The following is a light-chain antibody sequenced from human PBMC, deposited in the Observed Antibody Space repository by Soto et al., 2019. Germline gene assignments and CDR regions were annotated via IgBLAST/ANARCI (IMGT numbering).Light chain of an antibody. CDR3: QQYYSTPYT. V-gene: IGKV4-1*01. Sequence: DIVMTQSPDSLAVSLGETATINCKSSQSVFSSANSKNFLAWYQQRPGQSPNLLIYWASTRESGVPHRFSGSGSGTDFTLTISSLQAEDVAVYDCQQYYSTPYTFGQGTKLEIK. CDR1: QSVFSSANSKNF. CDR2: WAS. J-gene: IGKJ2*01.